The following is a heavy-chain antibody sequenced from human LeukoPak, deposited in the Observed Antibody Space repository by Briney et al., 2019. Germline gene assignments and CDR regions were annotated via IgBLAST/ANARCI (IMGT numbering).Heavy chain of an antibody. CDR3: ARDASSAWISWFDS. J-gene: IGHJ5*01. CDR1: GFIFNDYA. Sequence: GGSLRLSCKASGFIFNDYAMHWVRQAPGKGLEWVAVMSADGINTFYAASVRGRFTISRDDSQATVNLQMNSLTSEDTAVYYCARDASSAWISWFDSWGQGSLVAVSS. V-gene: IGHV3-30-3*01. CDR2: MSADGINT. D-gene: IGHD6-19*01.